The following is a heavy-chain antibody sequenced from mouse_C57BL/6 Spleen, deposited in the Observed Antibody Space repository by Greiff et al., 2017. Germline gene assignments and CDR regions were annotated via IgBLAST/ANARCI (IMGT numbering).Heavy chain of an antibody. CDR2: ISPSSGYT. CDR3: ARDGGYPFAY. CDR1: GYTFTSYT. J-gene: IGHJ3*01. D-gene: IGHD2-2*01. V-gene: IGHV1-4*01. Sequence: QVQLPQSGAELARPGASVKMSCKASGYTFTSYTMHWVQQRPGQGLEWIGYISPSSGYTKYNQKFKDKDTLTADTSSSTAYMQLSSLTAEDSAVYYCARDGGYPFAYWGQGTLVTVSA.